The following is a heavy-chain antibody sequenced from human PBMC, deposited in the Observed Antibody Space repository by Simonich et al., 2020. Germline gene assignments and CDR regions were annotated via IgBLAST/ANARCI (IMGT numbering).Heavy chain of an antibody. CDR2: INHSEST. Sequence: QVQLQQWGAGLLKPSETLSLTCAVYGGSFSGYYWSWIRQPPGKGLEWIGEINHSESTNYNPSLKRRVTRSVDTSKNQFSLKLSSVTAADTAVYYCARGLRVAAAGTAFQHWGQGTLVTVSS. D-gene: IGHD6-13*01. CDR3: ARGLRVAAAGTAFQH. V-gene: IGHV4-34*01. CDR1: GGSFSGYY. J-gene: IGHJ1*01.